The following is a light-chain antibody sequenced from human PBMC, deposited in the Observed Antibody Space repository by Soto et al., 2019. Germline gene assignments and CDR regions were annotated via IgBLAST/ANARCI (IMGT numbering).Light chain of an antibody. V-gene: IGLV1-44*01. CDR2: RNN. CDR1: SSNIGRNT. J-gene: IGLJ1*01. CDR3: AAWDDSLTEYV. Sequence: QSVLTQAPSASETPGQRVTISCSGGSSNIGRNTVNWYQQLPETAPKLLIYRNNRRPSGVPDRFSGSKSGTSASLAISGLQSEDEANYYCAAWDDSLTEYVFGTGTKLTVL.